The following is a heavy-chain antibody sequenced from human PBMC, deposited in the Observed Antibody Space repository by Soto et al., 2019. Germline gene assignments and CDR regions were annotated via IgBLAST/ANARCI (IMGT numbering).Heavy chain of an antibody. CDR3: ASEIMPLTNVWYFAV. CDR1: GGSISGGVHS. Sequence: QVQLQESGPGLVKPSETLSLTCTVSGGSISGGVHSWSWIRQLPGKGLGWIGNPFGSGSTYYHPSLRGPLTISVDTSKNLFSLRLSSVTAADTAVYYRASEIMPLTNVWYFAVWGGGTLGTLSS. V-gene: IGHV4-30-4*01. CDR2: PFGSGST. J-gene: IGHJ2*01. D-gene: IGHD2-8*01.